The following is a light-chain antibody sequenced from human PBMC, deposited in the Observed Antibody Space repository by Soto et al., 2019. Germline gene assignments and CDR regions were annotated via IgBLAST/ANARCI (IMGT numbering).Light chain of an antibody. Sequence: QSALNQPPSASGSPGQSVTISCTGTSSDVGGYNFVSWYQQHPGKAPKVIIFEVSKRPSGVPDRFSGSKSGNTASLTVSGLQAEDEADYYCMSYAGDNNGVFGGGTKLTVL. V-gene: IGLV2-8*01. CDR3: MSYAGDNNGV. CDR2: EVS. CDR1: SSDVGGYNF. J-gene: IGLJ3*02.